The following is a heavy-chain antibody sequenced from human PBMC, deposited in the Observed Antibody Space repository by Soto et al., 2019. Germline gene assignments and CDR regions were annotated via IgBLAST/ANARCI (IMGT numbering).Heavy chain of an antibody. D-gene: IGHD5-18*01. V-gene: IGHV3-7*04. CDR3: GRDRDTYGYWFFDF. J-gene: IGHJ4*02. CDR1: GFTFSSFW. CDR2: IKEDGSEK. Sequence: EVQLVESGGGLVQPGGSLRLSCAASGFTFSSFWMSWVRQAPGKGLEWVASIKEDGSEKHYVDSVKGRFTISRDNAKNSLYVQMNSLRAEDTAVYYCGRDRDTYGYWFFDFGGQGTLVPVSS.